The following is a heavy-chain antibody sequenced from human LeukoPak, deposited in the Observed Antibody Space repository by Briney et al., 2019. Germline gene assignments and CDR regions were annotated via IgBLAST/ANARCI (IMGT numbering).Heavy chain of an antibody. D-gene: IGHD1-14*01. CDR3: ARAPDRIRFDP. CDR2: IHPGGST. J-gene: IGHJ5*02. CDR1: GGSLRADF. V-gene: IGHV4-34*01. Sequence: PSETLSLTCAVYGGSLRADFRSWIRQPPGKGLEWIGDIHPGGSTKYNPSLESRVTISVDTSKNQFSLRLTSVTAADTAVYYCARAPDRIRFDPWGQGALVTASS.